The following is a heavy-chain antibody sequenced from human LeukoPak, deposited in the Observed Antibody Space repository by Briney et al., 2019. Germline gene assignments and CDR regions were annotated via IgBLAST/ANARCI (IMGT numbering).Heavy chain of an antibody. Sequence: SGGSLRLSCAASGFTFSNAWMSWVRQAPGKGLEWVGRIKSKTGGGTTDYAAPVKGRFTISRDDSKNTLYLQMNSLKTEDTAVYYCTTDSPYYDYVWGTQGWFDPWGQGTLVTVSS. V-gene: IGHV3-15*01. J-gene: IGHJ5*02. CDR2: IKSKTGGGTT. D-gene: IGHD3-16*01. CDR1: GFTFSNAW. CDR3: TTDSPYYDYVWGTQGWFDP.